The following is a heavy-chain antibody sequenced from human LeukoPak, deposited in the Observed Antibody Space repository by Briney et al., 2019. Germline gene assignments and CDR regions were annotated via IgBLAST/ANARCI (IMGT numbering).Heavy chain of an antibody. V-gene: IGHV3-23*01. Sequence: PGGSLRLSCAASGFTFNNYAMTWVRQSPGKGLEWVSAITGSGDSTYYADSVKGRFTISRDNSKNTLYLQMNSLRAEDTAIYYCAKWHYYDSSGYRYYFDYWGQGTLVAVSS. J-gene: IGHJ4*02. CDR3: AKWHYYDSSGYRYYFDY. CDR2: ITGSGDST. CDR1: GFTFNNYA. D-gene: IGHD3-22*01.